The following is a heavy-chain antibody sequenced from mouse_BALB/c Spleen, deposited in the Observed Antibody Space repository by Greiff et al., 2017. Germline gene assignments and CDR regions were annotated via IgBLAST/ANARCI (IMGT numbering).Heavy chain of an antibody. D-gene: IGHD1-1*01. Sequence: EVHLVESGGGLVQPGGSRKLSCAASGFTFSSFGMHWVRQAPEKGLEWVAYISSGSSTIYYADTVKGRITISRDNPKNTLFLQMTSLRSEDTAMYYCAKWGGSSYFDYWGQGTTLTVSS. CDR2: ISSGSSTI. CDR1: GFTFSSFG. J-gene: IGHJ2*01. V-gene: IGHV5-17*02. CDR3: AKWGGSSYFDY.